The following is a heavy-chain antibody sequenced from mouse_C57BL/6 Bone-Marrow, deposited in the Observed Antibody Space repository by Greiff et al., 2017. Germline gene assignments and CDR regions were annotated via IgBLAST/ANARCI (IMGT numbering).Heavy chain of an antibody. V-gene: IGHV1-15*01. Sequence: VHLVESGAELVRPGASVTLSCKASGYTFTDYEMHWVKQTPVHGLEWIGAIDPETGGTAYNQKFKGKAILTADKSSSTAYMELRSLTSEDSAVYYCTRWGLIFMDYWGQGTSVTVSS. CDR1: GYTFTDYE. CDR2: IDPETGGT. CDR3: TRWGLIFMDY. D-gene: IGHD3-1*01. J-gene: IGHJ4*01.